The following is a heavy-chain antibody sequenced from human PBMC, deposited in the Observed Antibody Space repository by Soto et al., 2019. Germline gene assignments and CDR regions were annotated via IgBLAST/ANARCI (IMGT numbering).Heavy chain of an antibody. D-gene: IGHD7-27*01. CDR1: GGSISSYY. CDR3: ARGPSGDKVHY. CDR2: IYDSGTT. J-gene: IGHJ4*02. Sequence: PSETLSLTCAVSGGSISSYYWSWIRQPPGEGLEWIGYIYDSGTTYTNPSLRSQVAISLDTSKNHFSLTLSSVTAADTAVYYCARGPSGDKVHYWGQGALVTVSS. V-gene: IGHV4-59*08.